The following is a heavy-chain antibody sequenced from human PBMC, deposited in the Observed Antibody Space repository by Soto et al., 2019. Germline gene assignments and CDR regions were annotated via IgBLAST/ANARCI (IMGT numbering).Heavy chain of an antibody. CDR3: AGGFGSFDY. Sequence: EVQLLESGGGLVQPGGSLRLSCAASGFTFSSYAVSWVRQAPGKGLEWVSAISGSGGSTYYADSVKGRFTVSRDNSKNTLYLQMNILRAEDTAVYYCAGGFGSFDYWGQGTLVTVSS. D-gene: IGHD3-16*01. CDR2: ISGSGGST. J-gene: IGHJ4*02. CDR1: GFTFSSYA. V-gene: IGHV3-23*01.